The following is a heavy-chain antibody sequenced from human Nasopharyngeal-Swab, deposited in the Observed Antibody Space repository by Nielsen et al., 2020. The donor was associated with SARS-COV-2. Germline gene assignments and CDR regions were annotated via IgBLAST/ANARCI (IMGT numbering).Heavy chain of an antibody. CDR3: ARGRSYSSSWYNYYGMDV. J-gene: IGHJ6*02. D-gene: IGHD6-13*01. CDR2: IYYSGST. V-gene: IGHV4-61*01. CDR1: GGSVSSGSYY. Sequence: SETLSLTCTVSGGSVSSGSYYWSWIRQPPGKGLEWIGYIYYSGSTNYNPSLKSRVTISVDTSKNQFSLKLSSVTAADTAVYYCARGRSYSSSWYNYYGMDVWGQGTTVTVSS.